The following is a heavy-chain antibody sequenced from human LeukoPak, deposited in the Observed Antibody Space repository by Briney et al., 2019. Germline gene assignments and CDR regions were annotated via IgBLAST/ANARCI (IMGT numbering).Heavy chain of an antibody. D-gene: IGHD1-14*01. J-gene: IGHJ5*02. V-gene: IGHV4-59*08. Sequence: PSETLSLTCTVSGASISSYYWSWIRQPPGKGLEWVGYIYYSGSTNYNPSLKSRLIMSVDTSNNHFSLKLSSVTAADTAVYCCARQRPGDNWFDPWGQGTLVTVSS. CDR2: IYYSGST. CDR3: ARQRPGDNWFDP. CDR1: GASISSYY.